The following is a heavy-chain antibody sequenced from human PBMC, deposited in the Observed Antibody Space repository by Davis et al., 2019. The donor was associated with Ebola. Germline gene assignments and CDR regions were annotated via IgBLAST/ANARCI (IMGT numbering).Heavy chain of an antibody. J-gene: IGHJ3*02. Sequence: GGSLRLSCEASGFAFSSYVMHWVRQAPGKGLEWVAVLSHDESQKYADSVKGRFTISRDNSKNTLYLEMHSLRPEDTAVYYCAKDTSNIWFDIWGQGTNVTVSS. V-gene: IGHV3-30*18. D-gene: IGHD1-26*01. CDR2: LSHDESQK. CDR3: AKDTSNIWFDI. CDR1: GFAFSSYV.